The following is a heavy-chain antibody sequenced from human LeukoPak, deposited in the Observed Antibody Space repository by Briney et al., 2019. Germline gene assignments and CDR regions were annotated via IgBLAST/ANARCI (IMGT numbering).Heavy chain of an antibody. V-gene: IGHV5-51*01. CDR3: ARPSAYGEDAFDV. J-gene: IGHJ3*01. CDR2: IYPIDSDT. D-gene: IGHD2-21*01. CDR1: GYSFTNYW. Sequence: GESLKISCKGSGYSFTNYWIGWVRQMPGKGLEWMGFIYPIDSDTRYSPSFRGQVTFSADKSISTAYLQWSSLKASDTAMYYCARPSAYGEDAFDVWGQRTMVTVSS.